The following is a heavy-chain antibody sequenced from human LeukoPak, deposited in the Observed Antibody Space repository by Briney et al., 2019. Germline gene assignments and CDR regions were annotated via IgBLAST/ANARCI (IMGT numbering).Heavy chain of an antibody. Sequence: PGGSLRLSCAASGFDFSGFYMHWVRQASGRGLEWVGLIRSKPSSYTTVYAASVKGRFTISRDDSKNTAYLQMSSLETEDTAVYYCTRLGYFDYSGPFDIWGQGTVVTVSS. V-gene: IGHV3-73*01. J-gene: IGHJ3*02. CDR1: GFDFSGFY. CDR2: IRSKPSSYTT. CDR3: TRLGYFDYSGPFDI. D-gene: IGHD3-9*01.